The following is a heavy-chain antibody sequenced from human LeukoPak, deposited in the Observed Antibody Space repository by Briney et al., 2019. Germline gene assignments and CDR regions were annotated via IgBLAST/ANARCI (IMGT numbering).Heavy chain of an antibody. J-gene: IGHJ4*02. D-gene: IGHD1-26*01. V-gene: IGHV3-15*01. Sequence: PGGSLRLSCAASGFTFSNAWMSWVSQAPGKGLEWVGRIKSKTDGGTTDYAAPVKGRFTISRDDSKNTLYLQMNSLRTEDTAVYYCTTHHPLYKWELHTSGYWGQGTLVTVSS. CDR1: GFTFSNAW. CDR3: TTHHPLYKWELHTSGY. CDR2: IKSKTDGGTT.